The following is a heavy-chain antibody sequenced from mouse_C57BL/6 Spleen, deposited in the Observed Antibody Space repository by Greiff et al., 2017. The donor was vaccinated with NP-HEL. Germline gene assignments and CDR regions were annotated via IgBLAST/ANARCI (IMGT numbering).Heavy chain of an antibody. CDR1: GFTFSSYT. Sequence: EVKVVESGGGLVKPGGSLKLSCAASGFTFSSYTMSWVRQTPEKRLEWVATISGGGGNTYYPDSVKGRFTISRDNAKNNLYLQMSSLRSEDTALYYCARQALYYGSSHWYFDVWGTGTTVTVSS. CDR3: ARQALYYGSSHWYFDV. V-gene: IGHV5-9*01. J-gene: IGHJ1*03. CDR2: ISGGGGNT. D-gene: IGHD1-1*01.